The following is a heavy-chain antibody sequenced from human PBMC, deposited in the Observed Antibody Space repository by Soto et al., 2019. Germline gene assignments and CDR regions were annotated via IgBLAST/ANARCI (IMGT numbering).Heavy chain of an antibody. Sequence: QVQLVESGGGVVQPGRSLRLSCTASGFTFSSYAMHWVRQAPGKGLEGVAVISYDGSNKYYADSVKGRFTISRDNSKNTLYLQMNSLRAEDTAVYYCARDKRDLRFLEWSYYFAYWGQGTLVTVSS. CDR3: ARDKRDLRFLEWSYYFAY. V-gene: IGHV3-30-3*01. CDR2: ISYDGSNK. J-gene: IGHJ4*02. D-gene: IGHD3-3*01. CDR1: GFTFSSYA.